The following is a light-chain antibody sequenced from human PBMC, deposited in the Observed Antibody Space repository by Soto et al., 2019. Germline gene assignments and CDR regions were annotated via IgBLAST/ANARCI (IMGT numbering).Light chain of an antibody. CDR1: SSDVGSYNL. CDR3: SSYTTSSTLYV. J-gene: IGLJ1*01. V-gene: IGLV2-14*02. Sequence: SALTPPASLSGSPGQSITISCPGNSSDVGSYNLVSGYQQHPGKAPKLMIYDVRNRPSGISNRFSGSKSGNTASLTISGLQAEDEADYYCSSYTTSSTLYVFGTGTKVTVL. CDR2: DVR.